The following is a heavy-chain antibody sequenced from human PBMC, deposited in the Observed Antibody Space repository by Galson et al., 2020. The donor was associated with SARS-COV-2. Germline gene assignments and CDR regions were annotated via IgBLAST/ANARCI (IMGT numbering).Heavy chain of an antibody. D-gene: IGHD2-15*01. CDR2: INHSGSI. V-gene: IGHV4-34*01. CDR3: ARGHNQIHTLVVFFAGGCFYCGS. CDR1: GGSFNGYY. J-gene: IGHJ4*02. Sequence: SETLSLTCAVYGGSFNGYYWSWIRQSPGKGLEWIGEINHSGSINYNPSLKSRVTMSVDTSKNQFPLMLTSIPVADTAVYYCARGHNQIHTLVVFFAGGCFYCGSGGQGTLVTGSS.